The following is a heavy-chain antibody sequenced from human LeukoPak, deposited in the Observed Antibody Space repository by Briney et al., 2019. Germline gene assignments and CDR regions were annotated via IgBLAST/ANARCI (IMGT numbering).Heavy chain of an antibody. Sequence: GGSLRLSCAASGFSFSRYYMSWVRQAPGKGLEWVSAIDGSGTGTYYADSVKGRFTISRDNSKNTLYLQMNSLRAEDTAVYYCVKDESGSSWYNWGQRTLVTVSS. V-gene: IGHV3-23*01. CDR1: GFSFSRYY. CDR3: VKDESGSSWYN. CDR2: IDGSGTGT. J-gene: IGHJ4*02. D-gene: IGHD6-13*01.